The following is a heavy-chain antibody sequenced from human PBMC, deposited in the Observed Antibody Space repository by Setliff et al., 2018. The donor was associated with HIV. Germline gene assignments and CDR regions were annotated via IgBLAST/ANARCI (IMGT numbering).Heavy chain of an antibody. CDR1: GFTFSSYS. V-gene: IGHV3-30*04. CDR2: ISYDGNNK. J-gene: IGHJ5*02. Sequence: PGGSLRLPCAASGFTFSSYSMHWVRQAPGKGLEWVSLISYDGNNKYYVDSVKGRFTISRDNSKNTLDLQMNSLRAEDTAVYYCARSGYSGYDWNWFDPWGQGTLVTVSS. D-gene: IGHD5-12*01. CDR3: ARSGYSGYDWNWFDP.